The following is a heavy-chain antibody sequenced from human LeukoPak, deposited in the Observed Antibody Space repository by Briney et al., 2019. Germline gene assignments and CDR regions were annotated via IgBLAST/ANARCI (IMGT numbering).Heavy chain of an antibody. CDR3: ARDRELDNILTGYYDY. J-gene: IGHJ4*02. Sequence: GGSLRLSCAASGFTFNNYAMSWVRQAPGKGLEWVSALGISGGSTYYADSVKGRFTISRDNSKNTLYLQMSSLRAEDTALYYCARDRELDNILTGYYDYWGQGTLVTVSS. CDR1: GFTFNNYA. V-gene: IGHV3-23*01. CDR2: LGISGGST. D-gene: IGHD3-9*01.